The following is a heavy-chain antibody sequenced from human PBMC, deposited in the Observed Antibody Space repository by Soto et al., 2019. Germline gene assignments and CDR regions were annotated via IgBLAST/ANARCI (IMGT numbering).Heavy chain of an antibody. V-gene: IGHV4-59*12. Sequence: SETLSLTCTVSGGSITSYNWNWLLQPPGKGLEWIGYVYHSGSTNYNPSLKSRVTISVDRSKNQFSLKLSSVTAADTAVYYCARVCMYDFWGGYHDYWGQGTLVPVSS. CDR1: GGSITSYN. D-gene: IGHD3-3*01. CDR3: ARVCMYDFWGGYHDY. J-gene: IGHJ4*02. CDR2: VYHSGST.